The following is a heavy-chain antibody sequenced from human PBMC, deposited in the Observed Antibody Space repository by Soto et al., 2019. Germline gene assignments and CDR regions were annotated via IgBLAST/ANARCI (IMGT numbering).Heavy chain of an antibody. CDR2: ISPYNGNT. Sequence: QVKLVQSGAEVKKPGASVKVSCKASGYTFTSYGISWVRQAPGQGLEWMGWISPYNGNTNYAQKLQGIVTMTTDTSTSTAYMELRGLRADDTAVYYCARADIVVVPAAVWYFDYWGQGTLVTVSS. V-gene: IGHV1-18*01. CDR3: ARADIVVVPAAVWYFDY. D-gene: IGHD2-2*01. J-gene: IGHJ4*02. CDR1: GYTFTSYG.